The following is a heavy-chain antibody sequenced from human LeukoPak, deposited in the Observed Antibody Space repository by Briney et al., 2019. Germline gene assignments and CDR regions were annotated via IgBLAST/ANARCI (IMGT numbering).Heavy chain of an antibody. CDR3: ARPGSYSSGWADY. V-gene: IGHV3-30-3*01. CDR2: ISYDGSNK. D-gene: IGHD6-19*01. Sequence: GGSLRLSCAASGFTFSSYAMHWVRQAPGKGLEWVAVISYDGSNKYYADSVKGRFTISRDNSKNTLYLQMNSLRAEDTAVYYCARPGSYSSGWADYWGQGTLVTVSS. CDR1: GFTFSSYA. J-gene: IGHJ4*02.